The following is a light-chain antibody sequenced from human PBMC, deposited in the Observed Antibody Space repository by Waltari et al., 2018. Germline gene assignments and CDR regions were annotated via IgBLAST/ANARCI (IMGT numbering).Light chain of an antibody. Sequence: DIQMTQSPSPLSASVGERVTITCRASENVNNYFNWYQQKPGEAPKLLIFRASTLQSGVPSRFSGSGSGTDYTFTISSLQSEDIATYFCQHNYGSPRTFGQGTKVEIK. J-gene: IGKJ1*01. V-gene: IGKV1-39*01. CDR1: ENVNNY. CDR3: QHNYGSPRT. CDR2: RAS.